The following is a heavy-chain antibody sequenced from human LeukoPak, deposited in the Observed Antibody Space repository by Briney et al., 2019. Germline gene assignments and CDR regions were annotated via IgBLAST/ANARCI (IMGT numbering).Heavy chain of an antibody. V-gene: IGHV1-69*01. D-gene: IGHD2-2*01. CDR3: ATPAGYCSSTSCFSFDY. CDR2: IIPIFGTA. J-gene: IGHJ4*02. Sequence: ASVKVSCKASGGTFSSYAISWVRQAPGQGLEWMGGIIPIFGTANYAQKFQGRVTITADESTGTAYMELSSLRSEDTAVYYCATPAGYCSSTSCFSFDYWGQGTLVTVYS. CDR1: GGTFSSYA.